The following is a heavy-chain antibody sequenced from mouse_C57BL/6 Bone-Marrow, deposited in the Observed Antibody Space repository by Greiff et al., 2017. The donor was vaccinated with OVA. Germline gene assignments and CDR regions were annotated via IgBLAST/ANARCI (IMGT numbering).Heavy chain of an antibody. CDR3: TRGPLGSSLYAMDY. Sequence: QVQLQQSGAELVRPGASVTLSCKASGYTFTDYEMHWVKKTPVHGLEWIGAIDPETGGTAYNQKFKGKAILTADKSSSTAYMELRSLTSEDSAVYYCTRGPLGSSLYAMDYWGEGASVTVSS. J-gene: IGHJ4*01. CDR2: IDPETGGT. V-gene: IGHV1-15*01. D-gene: IGHD1-1*01. CDR1: GYTFTDYE.